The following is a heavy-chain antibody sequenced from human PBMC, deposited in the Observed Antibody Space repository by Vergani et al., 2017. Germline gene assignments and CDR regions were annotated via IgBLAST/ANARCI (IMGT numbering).Heavy chain of an antibody. D-gene: IGHD2-2*01. CDR1: GYTFNGYY. V-gene: IGHV1-2*02. J-gene: IGHJ5*02. CDR2: INPNSGGT. CDR3: ATTQYCSSTSCYFRFDP. Sequence: QVQLVQSGAEVKKPGASVKVSCKASGYTFNGYYMHWVRQAPGQGLEWMGWINPNSGGTNFAQKFQGRVTMTRETSISTAYMELSRLRSDDTAVYYCATTQYCSSTSCYFRFDPWGQGTLVTVSS.